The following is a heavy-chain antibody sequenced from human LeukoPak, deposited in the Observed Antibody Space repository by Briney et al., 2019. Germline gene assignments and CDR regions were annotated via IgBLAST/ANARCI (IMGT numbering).Heavy chain of an antibody. Sequence: KASETLSLTCTVSGGSISSYYWSWIRQPPGKGLEWIGYIYYSGSTNYNPSLKSRVTISVDTSKNQFSLKLSSVTAADTAVYYCARQRNGAAAGSLDYWGQGTLVTVSS. J-gene: IGHJ4*02. CDR2: IYYSGST. D-gene: IGHD6-13*01. CDR3: ARQRNGAAAGSLDY. V-gene: IGHV4-59*08. CDR1: GGSISSYY.